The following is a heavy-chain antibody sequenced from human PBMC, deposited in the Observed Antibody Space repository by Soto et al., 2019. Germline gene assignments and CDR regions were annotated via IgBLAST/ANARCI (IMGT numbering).Heavy chain of an antibody. D-gene: IGHD6-19*01. CDR1: GFRFSIYS. J-gene: IGHJ4*02. Sequence: EVQLVESGGGLVQPGGSLRLSCAASGFRFSIYSMNWVRQAPGKGLEWSAYITGDTNRIKYADSVKGRFTISRDNANNSVYLQMNSLRDEDTAVYYCARSVEGHFDYWGQGTVVTVSS. V-gene: IGHV3-48*02. CDR3: ARSVEGHFDY. CDR2: ITGDTNRI.